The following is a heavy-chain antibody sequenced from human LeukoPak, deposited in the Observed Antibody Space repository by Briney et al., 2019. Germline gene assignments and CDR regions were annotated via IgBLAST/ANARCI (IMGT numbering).Heavy chain of an antibody. CDR1: VVSISSYY. Sequence: SETLSLTCTVSVVSISSYYWSWIRQPPGKGLEWIGYIYYSGSTNYNPSLKSRVTISVDTSKNQFSLKLSSVTAADTAVYYCARHDSSAWYGGVDHWGQGTLVTVSS. V-gene: IGHV4-59*08. CDR3: ARHDSSAWYGGVDH. CDR2: IYYSGST. J-gene: IGHJ4*02. D-gene: IGHD6-19*01.